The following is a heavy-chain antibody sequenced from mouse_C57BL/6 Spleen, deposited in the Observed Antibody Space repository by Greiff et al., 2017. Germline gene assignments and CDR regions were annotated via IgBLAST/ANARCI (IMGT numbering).Heavy chain of an antibody. CDR2: IDPNSGGT. Sequence: VQLQQSGAELVKPGASVKLSCKASGYTFTSYWMHWVKQRPGRGLEWIGRIDPNSGGTNYNEKFKSKATLTVDKPSSTAYMQLSSLTSEDSAVYDCARTLITTVVAFDYWGQGTTLTVSS. V-gene: IGHV1-72*01. D-gene: IGHD1-1*01. CDR1: GYTFTSYW. J-gene: IGHJ2*01. CDR3: ARTLITTVVAFDY.